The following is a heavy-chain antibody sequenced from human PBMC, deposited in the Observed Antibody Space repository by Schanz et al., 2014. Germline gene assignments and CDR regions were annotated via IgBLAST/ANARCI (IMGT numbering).Heavy chain of an antibody. CDR2: ISGYNGDT. D-gene: IGHD1-20*01. CDR3: ANYNGGDFDY. V-gene: IGHV1-18*04. Sequence: QVQLVQSGAEVKKPGASVKVSCKASGYTLTAYYMHWVRQAPGQGLEWMGWISGYNGDTNYAQKLQDRVIMTTDTSTSTAYMELRSLRSDDTAVYYCANYNGGDFDYWGQGTLVTVSS. CDR1: GYTLTAYY. J-gene: IGHJ4*02.